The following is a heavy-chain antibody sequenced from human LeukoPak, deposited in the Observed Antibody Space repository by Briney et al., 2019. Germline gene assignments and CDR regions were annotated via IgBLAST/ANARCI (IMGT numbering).Heavy chain of an antibody. CDR3: ATYRQVLLPFES. CDR2: ISGSGGRT. Sequence: PGGSLRLSCAASGFTLNTYAMTWVRQAPGKGLEWVSGISGSGGRTYNADSVKGRFTISRDNSKNTLYLQMNSLRAEDTAIYYCATYRQVLLPFESWGQGTLVTVSS. V-gene: IGHV3-23*01. J-gene: IGHJ4*02. D-gene: IGHD2-8*02. CDR1: GFTLNTYA.